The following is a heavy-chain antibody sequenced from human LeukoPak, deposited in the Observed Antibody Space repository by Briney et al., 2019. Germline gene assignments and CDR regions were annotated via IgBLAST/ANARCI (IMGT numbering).Heavy chain of an antibody. CDR1: GYTFTNFG. CDR3: ARADSGSYYGY. D-gene: IGHD1-26*01. J-gene: IGHJ4*02. V-gene: IGHV1-2*02. CDR2: INPNSGGT. Sequence: ASVKVSCKASGYTFTNFGISWVRQAPGQGLEWMGWINPNSGGTNYAQKFQGRVTMTRDTSISTAYMELSRLRSDDTAVYYCARADSGSYYGYWGQGTLVTVSS.